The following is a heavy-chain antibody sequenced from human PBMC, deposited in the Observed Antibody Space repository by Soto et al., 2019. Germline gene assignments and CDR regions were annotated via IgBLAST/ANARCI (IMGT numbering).Heavy chain of an antibody. Sequence: QVQLQESGPGLVKPSETLSLTCTVSGDSMTKYYWSWIRQPAGKGLEWIGRIYTSGSTNYNPSLKSRITMSIDTSNNHFSLKLKSVTAADTAVYYCARTVGAAYDFDFWGQGALVTVSS. CDR2: IYTSGST. CDR3: ARTVGAAYDFDF. D-gene: IGHD1-26*01. J-gene: IGHJ4*02. CDR1: GDSMTKYY. V-gene: IGHV4-4*07.